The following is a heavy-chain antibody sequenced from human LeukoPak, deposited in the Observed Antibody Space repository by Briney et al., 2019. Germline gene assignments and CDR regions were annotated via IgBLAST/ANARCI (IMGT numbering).Heavy chain of an antibody. V-gene: IGHV4-34*01. D-gene: IGHD2-2*01. CDR2: IYHSGST. CDR1: GGSFSGCY. CDR3: ARDFGTEGYCSSTSCYFYGMDV. J-gene: IGHJ6*02. Sequence: SETLSLTCAVYGGSFSGCYWSWIRQPPGKGLEWIGEIYHSGSTNYNPSLKSRVTISVDKSKNQFSLKLSSVTAADTAVYYCARDFGTEGYCSSTSCYFYGMDVWGQGTTVTVSS.